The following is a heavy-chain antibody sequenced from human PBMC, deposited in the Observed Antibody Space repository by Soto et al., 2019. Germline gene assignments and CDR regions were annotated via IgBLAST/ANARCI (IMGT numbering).Heavy chain of an antibody. CDR2: IYDSGST. V-gene: IGHV4-61*01. J-gene: IGHJ4*02. D-gene: IGHD6-13*01. CDR1: GGSVSSGNYY. CDR3: ASDTEYSSSWLH. Sequence: QVQLQESGPGLVKPSETLSLTCTVSGGSVSSGNYYWSWIRQPPGKGLEWIGYIYDSGSTNYNPSLKSRVNISLGTSKNQFSLKVSSVTAADTAAYFCASDTEYSSSWLHWGQGILVTVTS.